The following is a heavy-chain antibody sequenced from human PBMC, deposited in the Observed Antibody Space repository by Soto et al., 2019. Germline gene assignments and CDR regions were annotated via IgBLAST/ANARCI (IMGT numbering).Heavy chain of an antibody. CDR2: IYYSGST. Sequence: SETLSLTCTVSGGSISSGGYYWSWIRQHPGKGLEWIGYIYYSGSTYYNPSLKSRVTISVDTSKNQFSLKLSSVTAADTAVYYCARVPSYDFWSGYYFDYWGQGTLVTVSS. J-gene: IGHJ4*02. V-gene: IGHV4-31*03. CDR1: GGSISSGGYY. D-gene: IGHD3-3*01. CDR3: ARVPSYDFWSGYYFDY.